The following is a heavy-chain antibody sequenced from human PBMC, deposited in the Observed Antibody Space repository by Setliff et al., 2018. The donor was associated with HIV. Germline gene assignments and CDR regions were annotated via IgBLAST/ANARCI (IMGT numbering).Heavy chain of an antibody. CDR3: ATTGGQYYNFWSGYYAFDY. D-gene: IGHD3-3*01. Sequence: PSETLSLTCVVSGDSIDTHSWWTWVRQPPTKGLEWIGEIYYSGSTDYKPSLKSRVTISVDKSKKQLSLKLSSVTAADTAVYYCATTGGQYYNFWSGYYAFDYWGQGTLVTVSS. CDR1: GDSIDTHSW. V-gene: IGHV4-4*02. J-gene: IGHJ4*02. CDR2: IYYSGST.